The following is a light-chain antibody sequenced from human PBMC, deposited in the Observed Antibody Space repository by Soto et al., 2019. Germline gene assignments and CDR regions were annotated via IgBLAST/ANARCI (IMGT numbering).Light chain of an antibody. CDR1: QSISSW. CDR2: GAS. V-gene: IGKV1-5*01. Sequence: DIQMTQSPSTLSASVGDRVTITCRASQSISSWLAWYQQKPGKAPKLLIYGASSLESGVPSRFSGSGSGTEFTLTISSLQPDEFATDYCQQYNSYDMWSFGQGTKVELK. J-gene: IGKJ1*01. CDR3: QQYNSYDMWS.